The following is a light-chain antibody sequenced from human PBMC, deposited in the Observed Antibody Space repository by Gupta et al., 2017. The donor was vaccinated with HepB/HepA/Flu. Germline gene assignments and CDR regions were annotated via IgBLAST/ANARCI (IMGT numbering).Light chain of an antibody. CDR2: GNT. V-gene: IGLV1-40*01. CDR1: SSNIGTAYD. Sequence: QSVLTQPPSVLGAPGQRVTIYCTGSSSNIGTAYDLQWYQHLPGTAPNLLIYGNTDRPSGVPDRFSCSKSGTSASLAITGLQAEEEADYFCQSYYISLNIVVFGGGTRLTVL. J-gene: IGLJ2*01. CDR3: QSYYISLNIVV.